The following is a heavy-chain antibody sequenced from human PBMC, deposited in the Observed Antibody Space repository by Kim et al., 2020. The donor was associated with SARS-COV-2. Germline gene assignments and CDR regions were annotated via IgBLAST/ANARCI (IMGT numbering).Heavy chain of an antibody. J-gene: IGHJ4*02. D-gene: IGHD6-13*01. CDR3: TTEGIAAADLDY. V-gene: IGHV3-15*01. Sequence: DDAAPVKGRFTISRDDSNNTLYLQMNSLKTEDTAVYYCTTEGIAAADLDYWGQGTLVTVSS.